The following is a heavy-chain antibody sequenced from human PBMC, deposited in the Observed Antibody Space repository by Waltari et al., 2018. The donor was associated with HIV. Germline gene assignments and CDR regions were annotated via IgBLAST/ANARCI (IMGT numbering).Heavy chain of an antibody. J-gene: IGHJ5*02. CDR3: TVVDCP. V-gene: IGHV3-7*02. Sequence: EVQVVECGGDLVQPGGSLRLYCAVSGFHFSGDWMAWVPQTPGKGLEWGASIREDGSHKSYVESVKGRFTISSDNAKNSLYLQMNSLRAEDTAVYYCTVVDCPWGQGTLVTVSS. D-gene: IGHD2-21*01. CDR2: IREDGSHK. CDR1: GFHFSGDW.